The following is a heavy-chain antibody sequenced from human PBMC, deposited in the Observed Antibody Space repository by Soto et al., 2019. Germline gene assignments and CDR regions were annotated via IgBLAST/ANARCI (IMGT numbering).Heavy chain of an antibody. CDR3: ARTTVTASYYYMDV. CDR1: GYTFTNYG. CDR2: ISTYNGNT. V-gene: IGHV1-18*01. J-gene: IGHJ6*03. Sequence: GASVKVSCKASGYTFTNYGFTWVRQAPGQGLEWLGWISTYNGNTKYAQKVQGRLTMTTDTSTSTANMELTSLRSDDTALYYCARTTVTASYYYMDVWGKGSTVTV. D-gene: IGHD4-17*01.